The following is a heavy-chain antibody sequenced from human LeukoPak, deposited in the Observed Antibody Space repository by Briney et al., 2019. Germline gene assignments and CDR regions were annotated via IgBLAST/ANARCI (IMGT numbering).Heavy chain of an antibody. V-gene: IGHV3-74*01. CDR1: GFTFSNSW. J-gene: IGHJ4*02. CDR3: AKGGATVIDY. CDR2: INSDGSST. D-gene: IGHD4-17*01. Sequence: PGGSLRLSCAASGFTFSNSWMHWVRQAPGKGLVWVSRINSDGSSTTSADSVKGRFTISRDNAKNTLYLQMNSLRAEDTAVYYCAKGGATVIDYWGQGTLVTVSS.